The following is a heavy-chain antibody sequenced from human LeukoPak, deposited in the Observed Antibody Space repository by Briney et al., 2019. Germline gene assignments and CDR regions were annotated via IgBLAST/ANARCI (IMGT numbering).Heavy chain of an antibody. J-gene: IGHJ5*02. V-gene: IGHV4-59*11. CDR3: ARGNGWYEP. CDR1: GASMTGHY. Sequence: SETLSFTCSVSGASMTGHYWSWIRQPPGKGLEWIGYIFYTGRANYTPSLKSRVTMSVDTSKRQVSLNLSSVTAADTAVYHCARGNGWYEPWGQGTLVTVSS. D-gene: IGHD2-8*01. CDR2: IFYTGRA.